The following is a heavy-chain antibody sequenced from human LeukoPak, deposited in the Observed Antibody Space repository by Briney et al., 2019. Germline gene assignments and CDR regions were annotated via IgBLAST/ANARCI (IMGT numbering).Heavy chain of an antibody. V-gene: IGHV3-74*01. CDR1: GFTFSRYY. J-gene: IGHJ4*02. CDR2: LNGYGDYT. CDR3: AKASGG. Sequence: PGGSLRLSCEVSGFTFSRYYMYWVRQVPGKGLVWVSRLNGYGDYTDYEDSVKGRFTISRDNAKNTLFLQMNSLRAEDTAVYHCAKASGGWGQGTLVTVSS. D-gene: IGHD3-10*01.